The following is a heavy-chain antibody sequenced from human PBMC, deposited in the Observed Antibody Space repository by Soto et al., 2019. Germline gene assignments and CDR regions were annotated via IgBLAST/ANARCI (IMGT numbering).Heavy chain of an antibody. CDR2: IGTQHDT. D-gene: IGHD2-8*02. CDR3: ARQASYWHGGGGWFDP. J-gene: IGHJ5*02. V-gene: IGHV3-13*01. CDR1: GFTFSAYD. Sequence: VQLVESGGGLVQPGGSLRLSCAASGFTFSAYDMHWVHQPAGKGLEWVSTIGTQHDTYYPDSVKGRFTVSRENAKNSLYLQMNSLRTGDTGVYYCARQASYWHGGGGWFDPWGQGTLVTVSS.